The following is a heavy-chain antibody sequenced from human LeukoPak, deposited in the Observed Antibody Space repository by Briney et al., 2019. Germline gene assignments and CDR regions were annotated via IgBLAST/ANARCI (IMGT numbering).Heavy chain of an antibody. CDR2: IYYSGST. CDR3: ARNVNGVRGNYYYYYMDV. D-gene: IGHD3-10*01. J-gene: IGHJ6*03. Sequence: PSETLSLTCTVSGGSISSYYWSWIRQPPGKGLEWIGYIYYSGSTYYNPSLKSRVTISVDTSKNQFSLKLSSVTAADTAVYYCARNVNGVRGNYYYYYMDVWGKGTTVTVSS. CDR1: GGSISSYY. V-gene: IGHV4-59*08.